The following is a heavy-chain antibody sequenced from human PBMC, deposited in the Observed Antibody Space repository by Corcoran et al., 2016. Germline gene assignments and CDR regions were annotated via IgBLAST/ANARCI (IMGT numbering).Heavy chain of an antibody. J-gene: IGHJ4*02. CDR3: ARDRYCSGGSCYSTSD. CDR2: ISSSSSYI. CDR1: GFTFSSYS. Sequence: EVQLVESGGGLVNPGGSLRLSCAASGFTFSSYSMNWVRQAPGKGLEWVSSISSSSSYIYYADSVKGRFTISRDNAKNSLYLQMNSLIAEDTAVYYCARDRYCSGGSCYSTSDGGQGTLVTVSS. V-gene: IGHV3-21*01. D-gene: IGHD2-15*01.